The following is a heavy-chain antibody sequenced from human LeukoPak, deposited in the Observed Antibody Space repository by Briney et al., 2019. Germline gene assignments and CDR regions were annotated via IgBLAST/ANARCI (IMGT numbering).Heavy chain of an antibody. J-gene: IGHJ6*03. CDR2: IKQDGSEK. V-gene: IGHV3-7*01. D-gene: IGHD2-2*01. CDR1: GFTFSSYW. Sequence: GGSLRLSCAASGFTFSSYWMSWVRQAPGKGLEWVANIKQDGSEKYYVDSEKGRFTISRDNAKNSLYLQMNSLRAEDTAVYYCARVRYCSSTSCYYGNDYYYYYMDVWGKGTTVTISS. CDR3: ARVRYCSSTSCYYGNDYYYYYMDV.